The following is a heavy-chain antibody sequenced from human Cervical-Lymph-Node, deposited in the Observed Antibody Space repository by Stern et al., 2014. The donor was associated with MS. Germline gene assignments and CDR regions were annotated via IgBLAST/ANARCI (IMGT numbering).Heavy chain of an antibody. CDR1: GFTVSNNY. J-gene: IGHJ1*01. Sequence: EVQLVQSGGGLIQPGGSLRLSCAASGFTVSNNYMSWVRQAPGKGLEWISVIFSGGSTYYADSVKGRFPISRDNSRNTMFLQMNSLRRDDTAVYYCARGQQRLSWGQGTLVTVSS. V-gene: IGHV3-53*01. D-gene: IGHD6-13*01. CDR2: IFSGGST. CDR3: ARGQQRLS.